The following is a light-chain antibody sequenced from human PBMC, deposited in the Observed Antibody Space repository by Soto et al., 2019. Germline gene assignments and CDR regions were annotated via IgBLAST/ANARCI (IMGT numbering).Light chain of an antibody. J-gene: IGKJ4*01. V-gene: IGKV3-20*01. CDR1: QSISTS. Sequence: EIVLTQSPGTLSLSPGERATPSCRASQSISTSLAWFQQKPGQAPRLLIYGASSRGTGIPDRFSGSGSGTDFTLTISRLEPEDFAVYYCHQYGTSPLTFGGGTKVDIK. CDR2: GAS. CDR3: HQYGTSPLT.